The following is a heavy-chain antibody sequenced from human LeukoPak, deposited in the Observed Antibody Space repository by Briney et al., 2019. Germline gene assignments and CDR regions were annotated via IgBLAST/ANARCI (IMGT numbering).Heavy chain of an antibody. CDR2: IYYSGST. CDR3: AREGGRVFGFNKGDAFDI. Sequence: PSETLSLTCTVSGGSISSSSYYWGWIRQPPGKGLEWIGSIYYSGSTYYNPSLKSRVTISVDTSKNQFSLKLSSVTAADTAVYYCAREGGRVFGFNKGDAFDIWGQGTMVTVSS. D-gene: IGHD3-3*01. CDR1: GGSISSSSYY. V-gene: IGHV4-39*02. J-gene: IGHJ3*02.